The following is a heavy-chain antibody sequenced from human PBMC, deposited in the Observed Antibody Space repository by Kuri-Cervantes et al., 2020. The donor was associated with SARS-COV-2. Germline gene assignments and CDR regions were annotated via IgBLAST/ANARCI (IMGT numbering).Heavy chain of an antibody. CDR2: ISGSGGHT. J-gene: IGHJ4*02. CDR3: ARQSCSGDTCYARPFDY. CDR1: GFTFNTFA. V-gene: IGHV3-23*01. D-gene: IGHD2-15*01. Sequence: GGSLRLSCAASGFTFNTFAMSWVRQAPGKGLEWVSGISGSGGHTYYPDSVRGRFTISRDNSKNMLYLQMNSLRVEDTAVYYCARQSCSGDTCYARPFDYWGQGTLVTVSS.